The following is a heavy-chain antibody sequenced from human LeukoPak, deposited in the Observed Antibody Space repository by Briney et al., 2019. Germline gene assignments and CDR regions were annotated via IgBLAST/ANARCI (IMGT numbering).Heavy chain of an antibody. CDR2: IYYSGST. CDR3: ARVDFWSDYFFDF. V-gene: IGHV4-30-4*08. D-gene: IGHD3-3*01. J-gene: IGHJ4*02. CDR1: GGSISSSDYY. Sequence: NPSETLSLTCTVSGGSISSSDYYWSWIRQPPGKGLEWIGYIYYSGSTYYNPSLKSRVTISVDTSKNQFSLKLSSVTAADTAVYYCARVDFWSDYFFDFWGQGTLVTVSS.